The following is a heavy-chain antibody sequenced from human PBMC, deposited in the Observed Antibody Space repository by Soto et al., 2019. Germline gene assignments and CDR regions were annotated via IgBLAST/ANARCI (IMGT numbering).Heavy chain of an antibody. D-gene: IGHD6-6*01. J-gene: IGHJ4*02. CDR1: GGSISSYY. CDR3: ARDEQLGTFDY. Sequence: QVQLQESGPGLVKPSETLSLICTVSGGSISSYYWSWIRQPPGKGLEWIGYIYYSGSTNYNPSLKSRVTISVDTSKNQFSLKLSSVTAADTAVYYCARDEQLGTFDYWGQGTLVTVSS. CDR2: IYYSGST. V-gene: IGHV4-59*01.